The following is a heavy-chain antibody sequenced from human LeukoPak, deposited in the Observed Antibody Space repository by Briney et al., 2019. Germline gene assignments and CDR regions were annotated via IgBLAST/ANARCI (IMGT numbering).Heavy chain of an antibody. CDR2: ISGSGGST. CDR1: GFTFNNYA. Sequence: PGGSLRLSCAASGFTFNNYAMSWVRQAPGKGLEWVSAISGSGGSTYYADSVKGRFTISRDNSKNTLYLQMNSLRAEDTAVYYCAKSHLLSGDSFDYWGQGTLVTVSS. CDR3: AKSHLLSGDSFDY. V-gene: IGHV3-23*01. D-gene: IGHD4-17*01. J-gene: IGHJ4*02.